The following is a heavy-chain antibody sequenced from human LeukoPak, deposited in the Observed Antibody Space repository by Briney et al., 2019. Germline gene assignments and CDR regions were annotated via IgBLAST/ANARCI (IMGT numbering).Heavy chain of an antibody. J-gene: IGHJ6*03. D-gene: IGHD2-15*01. CDR2: ISAYNGNT. V-gene: IGHV1-18*01. Sequence: ASVKVSCKASGYTFTSYGISWVRQAPGQGLEWMGWISAYNGNTNYAQKLQGRVTMTTDTSTSTAYMELRSLRSDDTAVYYCARVVRASGSGPYYYMDVWGKGTTVTVSS. CDR3: ARVVRASGSGPYYYMDV. CDR1: GYTFTSYG.